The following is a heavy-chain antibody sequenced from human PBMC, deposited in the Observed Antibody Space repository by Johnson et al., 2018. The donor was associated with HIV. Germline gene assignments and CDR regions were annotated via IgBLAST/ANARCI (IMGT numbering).Heavy chain of an antibody. D-gene: IGHD6-19*01. J-gene: IGHJ3*02. CDR2: ISYDGSNK. CDR3: ARVRYSSGWPIYAFDI. V-gene: IGHV3-30-3*01. Sequence: PGKGLEWVAVISYDGSNKYYADSVKGRFTISRDNSKNTLYLQMNSLRAEDTAVYYCARVRYSSGWPIYAFDIWGQGTVVIVSS.